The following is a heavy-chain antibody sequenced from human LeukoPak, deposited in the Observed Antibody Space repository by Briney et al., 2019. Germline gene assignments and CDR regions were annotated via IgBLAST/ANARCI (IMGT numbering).Heavy chain of an antibody. J-gene: IGHJ6*02. CDR3: TREQGVVVPAAMGYYYYYGMDV. Sequence: GGSLRLSCAASGFTFSSYWMSWVRQAPGKGLEWVGFIRSKAYGGTTEYAASVKGRFTISTDHSKSIPDQQKNSLKTEDTAVYDCTREQGVVVPAAMGYYYYYGMDVWGQGTTVTVSS. CDR2: IRSKAYGGTT. D-gene: IGHD2-2*01. V-gene: IGHV3-49*04. CDR1: GFTFSSYW.